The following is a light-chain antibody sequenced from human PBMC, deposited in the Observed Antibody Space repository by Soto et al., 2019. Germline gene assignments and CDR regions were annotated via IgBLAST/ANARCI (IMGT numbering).Light chain of an antibody. CDR1: SSDVGGYKY. CDR2: EVS. CDR3: TSYTSSTTLV. V-gene: IGLV2-14*01. J-gene: IGLJ2*01. Sequence: QSALTQPASVSGSPGQSITISCTGTSSDVGGYKYVSWYQQHPGKAPKLMIYEVSNRPSGVSNRFSGSKSGSTASLTISGLQAEDEADYYCTSYTSSTTLVFGGGTQLTVL.